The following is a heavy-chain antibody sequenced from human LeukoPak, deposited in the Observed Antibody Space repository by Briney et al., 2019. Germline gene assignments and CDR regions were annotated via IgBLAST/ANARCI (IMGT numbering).Heavy chain of an antibody. Sequence: PGGSLRLSCAASGFTFSSYSMNWVRQAPGKGLEWVSSISSSSSYIYYADSVKGRFTISRDNAKNSLYLQMNSLRAEDTAVYYCARLVGATYYMDVWGKGTTVTVSS. CDR1: GFTFSSYS. CDR3: ARLVGATYYMDV. V-gene: IGHV3-21*01. D-gene: IGHD1-26*01. J-gene: IGHJ6*03. CDR2: ISSSSSYI.